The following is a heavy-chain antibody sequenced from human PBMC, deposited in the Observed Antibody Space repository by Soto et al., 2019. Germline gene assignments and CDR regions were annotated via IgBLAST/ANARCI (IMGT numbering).Heavy chain of an antibody. D-gene: IGHD3-22*01. CDR1: GYSFTGYY. CDR3: ARDYPPDYYDSSGYYFGGWFDL. Sequence: GASGKVCCEASGYSFTGYYMHWVRQAPGQGLEWMGWINPNSGGTNYAQKFQGRVTMTRDTSISTAYMELSRLRFDDTAVYYCARDYPPDYYDSSGYYFGGWFDLWGQGTLVPVSP. V-gene: IGHV1-2*02. CDR2: INPNSGGT. J-gene: IGHJ5*02.